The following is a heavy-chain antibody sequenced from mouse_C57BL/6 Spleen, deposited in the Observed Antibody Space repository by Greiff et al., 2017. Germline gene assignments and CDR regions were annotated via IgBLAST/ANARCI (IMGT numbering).Heavy chain of an antibody. CDR2: ISYDGSN. CDR3: ARRTGNHFDY. Sequence: EVKLQESGPGLVKPSQSLSLTCSVTGYSITSGYYWNWIRQFPGNKLEWMGYISYDGSNNYNPSLKNRISITRDTSKNQFFLKLNSVTTEDTATYYCARRTGNHFDYWGQGTTLTVSS. J-gene: IGHJ2*01. V-gene: IGHV3-6*01. D-gene: IGHD4-1*01. CDR1: GYSITSGYY.